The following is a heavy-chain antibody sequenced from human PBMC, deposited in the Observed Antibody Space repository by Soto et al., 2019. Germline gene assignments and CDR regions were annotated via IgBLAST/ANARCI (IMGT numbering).Heavy chain of an antibody. Sequence: GASVKVSCKASGYTFTSYGISWVRQAPGQGLEWMGWISAYNGNTNYAQKLQGRVTMTTDTSTSTAYMELRSLRSDDTAVYYCARDMDSYGIYYFDYCGQGTLVTVSS. CDR1: GYTFTSYG. CDR3: ARDMDSYGIYYFDY. J-gene: IGHJ4*02. V-gene: IGHV1-18*01. CDR2: ISAYNGNT. D-gene: IGHD5-18*01.